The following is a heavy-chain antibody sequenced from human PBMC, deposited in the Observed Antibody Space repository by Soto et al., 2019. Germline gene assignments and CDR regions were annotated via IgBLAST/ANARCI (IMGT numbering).Heavy chain of an antibody. CDR3: ARLRDFYHTSGYPQGFYFDY. CDR2: IFHSGST. V-gene: IGHV4-31*03. Sequence: QVQLQESGPGLVNPSQTLALTCSVSGGSINSASSYWSWVRQRPGKGLERIGHIFHSGSTYYNAFLKTRLSLSVATSKNQFSLKLSSVTAEDTAVYYCARLRDFYHTSGYPQGFYFDYWGQGTLVTVSS. CDR1: GGSINSASSY. J-gene: IGHJ4*02. D-gene: IGHD3-22*01.